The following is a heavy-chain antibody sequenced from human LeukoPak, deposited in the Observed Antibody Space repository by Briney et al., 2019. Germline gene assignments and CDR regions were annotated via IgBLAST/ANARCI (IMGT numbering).Heavy chain of an antibody. CDR2: VFHSGST. D-gene: IGHD6-25*01. CDR3: ARDVQRRLDLQYYYHGMDV. J-gene: IGHJ6*02. CDR1: GGSVSSINYY. Sequence: PSETLSLTCTVSGGSVSSINYYWSWIRQPPGKGLEWIGYVFHSGSTNYNPSLKSRVTISVDTSRNQFSLRLSSVTAADTAVYYCARDVQRRLDLQYYYHGMDVWGQGTTVTVS. V-gene: IGHV4-61*01.